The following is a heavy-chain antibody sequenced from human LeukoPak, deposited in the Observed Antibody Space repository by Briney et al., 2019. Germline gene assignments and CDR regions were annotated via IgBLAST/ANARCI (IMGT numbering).Heavy chain of an antibody. D-gene: IGHD5-18*01. J-gene: IGHJ4*02. CDR3: ARADWDTAMIDY. V-gene: IGHV3-7*01. Sequence: GGSLRLSCAASGFTFTTYWMTWVRQAPGKGLEWVANIKQDGSDKYYVDSVKGRFTISRDNAKNSLYLQMNSLRAEDTAVYYCARADWDTAMIDYWGQGTLVTVSS. CDR1: GFTFTTYW. CDR2: IKQDGSDK.